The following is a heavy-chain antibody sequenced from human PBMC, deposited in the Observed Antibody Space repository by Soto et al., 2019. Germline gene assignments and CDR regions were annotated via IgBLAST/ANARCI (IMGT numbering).Heavy chain of an antibody. CDR3: ARVERGTATTVVDAFDI. Sequence: QVQLQQWGAGLLKPSETLSLTCAVYGGFVSSGSYYWSWIRQPPGKGLEWIGEMSHSGGTHFNPSLKSRVTISVVTSKNQSSLKMSSVTAADTALYYCARVERGTATTVVDAFDIWGPGTMVTVSS. J-gene: IGHJ3*02. CDR1: GGFVSSGSYY. CDR2: MSHSGGT. D-gene: IGHD1-1*01. V-gene: IGHV4-34*01.